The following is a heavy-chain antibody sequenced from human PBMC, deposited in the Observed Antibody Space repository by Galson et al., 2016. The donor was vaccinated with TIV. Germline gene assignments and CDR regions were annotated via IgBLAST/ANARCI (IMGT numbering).Heavy chain of an antibody. CDR3: ASSTTATTNYYYMDV. J-gene: IGHJ6*03. D-gene: IGHD4-17*01. CDR1: GGPFSSYA. Sequence: SVKVSCKASGGPFSSYAVTWVRQAPGQGLEWMGRIIGMFGTTNYAQKFQGRVTITADESTSTAYMELNSLRSEDTAVYYCASSTTATTNYYYMDVWGKGTTVIVSS. V-gene: IGHV1-69*13. CDR2: IIGMFGTT.